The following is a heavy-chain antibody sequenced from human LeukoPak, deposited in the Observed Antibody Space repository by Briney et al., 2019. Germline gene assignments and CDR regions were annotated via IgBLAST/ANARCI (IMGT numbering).Heavy chain of an antibody. CDR2: IKQDGSEK. Sequence: PGGSLRLSCAASGFTFSNCWMTWVRQAPGKGLEWVANIKQDGSEKYYVDSVKGRFTISRDNAKNSLYLQMNSLRAEDTALYYCAREDQPRGTFDYWGQGILVTVSS. V-gene: IGHV3-7*05. J-gene: IGHJ4*02. CDR3: AREDQPRGTFDY. D-gene: IGHD2-15*01. CDR1: GFTFSNCW.